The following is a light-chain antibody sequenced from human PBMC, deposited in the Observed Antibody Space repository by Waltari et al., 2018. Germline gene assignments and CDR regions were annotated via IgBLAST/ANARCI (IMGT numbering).Light chain of an antibody. CDR1: SSNLGTYYY. J-gene: IGLJ2*01. CDR2: DVN. V-gene: IGLV2-14*03. Sequence: QSVLTQPASVSGSPGQSITISCTGTSSNLGTYYYVSWYQQHPGRAPKLIIFDVNVRPSWVSNRFSGSKSGNTAFLTISGLQTEDEGHFYCCSYTTTGPVVFGGGTKLTVL. CDR3: CSYTTTGPVV.